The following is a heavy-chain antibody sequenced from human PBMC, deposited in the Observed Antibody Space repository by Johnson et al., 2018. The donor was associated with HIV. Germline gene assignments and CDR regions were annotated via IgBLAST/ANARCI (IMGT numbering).Heavy chain of an antibody. D-gene: IGHD6-19*01. J-gene: IGHJ3*02. CDR1: GFTFSSYA. Sequence: QVQLVESGGGVVQPGRSLRLSCAASGFTFSSYAMHWVRQAPGKGLEWVAVISYDGSNKYYADSVKGRFTISRDNSKNTMYLQMNSLRAEDTAVYYCAGQVRAFDIWGQGTMVTVSS. CDR2: ISYDGSNK. V-gene: IGHV3-30*04. CDR3: AGQVRAFDI.